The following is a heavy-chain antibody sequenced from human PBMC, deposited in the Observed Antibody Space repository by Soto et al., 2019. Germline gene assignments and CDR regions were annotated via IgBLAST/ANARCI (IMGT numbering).Heavy chain of an antibody. V-gene: IGHV3-23*01. Sequence: LRLSCAASGFTFSSYAMSWVRQAPGKGLEWVSAISGSGGSTYYADSVKGRFTISRDNSKNTLYLQMNSLRAEDTAVYYCAKDHHYDFWSGYYTGLGMFDYWGQGTLVTVSS. J-gene: IGHJ4*02. CDR1: GFTFSSYA. CDR3: AKDHHYDFWSGYYTGLGMFDY. CDR2: ISGSGGST. D-gene: IGHD3-3*01.